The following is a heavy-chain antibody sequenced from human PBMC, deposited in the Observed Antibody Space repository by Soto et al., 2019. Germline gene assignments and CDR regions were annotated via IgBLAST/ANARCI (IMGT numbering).Heavy chain of an antibody. CDR3: ARGGYGDLNNWFDL. CDR1: GGSISSSSYY. CDR2: IYYSGST. D-gene: IGHD4-17*01. J-gene: IGHJ5*02. Sequence: SETLSLTCTVSGGSISSSSYYWGWIRQPPGKGLEWIGSIYYSGSTYYNPSLKSRVTISVDTSKNQFSLKLSSVTAADTAVYYCARGGYGDLNNWFDLWGQGTLVTVSS. V-gene: IGHV4-39*01.